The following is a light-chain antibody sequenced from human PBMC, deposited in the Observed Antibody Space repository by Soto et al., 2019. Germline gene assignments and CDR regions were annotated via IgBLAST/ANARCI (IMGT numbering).Light chain of an antibody. CDR1: QSVSNNY. CDR2: GAS. CDR3: QQYLNSPRT. J-gene: IGKJ1*01. Sequence: IVLTQSPGTLSLSPGERATLSCRSSQSVSNNYLAWYQQKPGQAPRLLIYGASNRATGIPDRISGSGSERDFTLTISRLEPEDAAVYYCQQYLNSPRTFGQGTKVDIK. V-gene: IGKV3-20*01.